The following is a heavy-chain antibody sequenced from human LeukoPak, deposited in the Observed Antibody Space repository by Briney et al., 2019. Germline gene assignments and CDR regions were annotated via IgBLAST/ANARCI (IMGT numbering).Heavy chain of an antibody. CDR3: ARPPTVVTDGHYYYGMDV. CDR1: GFTFSSYG. CDR2: ISYDGSNK. J-gene: IGHJ6*02. D-gene: IGHD4-23*01. V-gene: IGHV3-30*03. Sequence: PGRSLRLSCAASGFTFSSYGMHWVRQAPGKGLEWVAVISYDGSNKYYADSVKGRFTISRDNSKNTLYLQTNSLRAEDTAVYYCARPPTVVTDGHYYYGMDVWGLGTTVTVSS.